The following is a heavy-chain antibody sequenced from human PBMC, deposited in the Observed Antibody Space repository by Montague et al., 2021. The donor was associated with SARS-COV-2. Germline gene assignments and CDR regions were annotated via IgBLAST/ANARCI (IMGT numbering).Heavy chain of an antibody. CDR2: INHSGST. CDR1: GGSFSGYY. V-gene: IGHV4-34*01. Sequence: SETPSLTCAVYGGSFSGYYWSWIRQPPGKGLEWIGEINHSGSTNYNPSLKSRVTISVDTSKNQFSLKLSSVTAADTAVYYCARRPHYYDSSGYYYPGPQRYYFAYGGQGTLFTVSS. CDR3: ARRPHYYDSSGYYYPGPQRYYFAY. J-gene: IGHJ4*02. D-gene: IGHD3-22*01.